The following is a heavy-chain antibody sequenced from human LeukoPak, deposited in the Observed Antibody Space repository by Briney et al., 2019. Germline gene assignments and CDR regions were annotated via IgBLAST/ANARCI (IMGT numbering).Heavy chain of an antibody. Sequence: KPSETLSLTCAVYCGSFSDYYWSWIRQPPGKGLEWIGEINHSGSTNYNPSLKSRVTMSVDTSKNQFSLKLSSVTAADTAVYYCARGQWLDNYWGQGTLVTVSS. CDR2: INHSGST. CDR1: CGSFSDYY. V-gene: IGHV4-34*01. CDR3: ARGQWLDNY. J-gene: IGHJ4*02. D-gene: IGHD6-19*01.